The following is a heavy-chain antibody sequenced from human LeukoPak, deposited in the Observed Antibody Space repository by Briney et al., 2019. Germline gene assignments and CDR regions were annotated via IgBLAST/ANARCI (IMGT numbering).Heavy chain of an antibody. V-gene: IGHV4-59*12. J-gene: IGHJ4*02. Sequence: PSETLSLTCIVSGGAITNCYWSWIRQPPGKGLEWIGYIHYSGNTNYNPSLESRVTISVHASKNQFSLKLSSVTAADTVVYYCARDLGEENYLDYWGQGTLVTVSS. CDR3: ARDLGEENYLDY. CDR2: IHYSGNT. CDR1: GGAITNCY. D-gene: IGHD3-16*01.